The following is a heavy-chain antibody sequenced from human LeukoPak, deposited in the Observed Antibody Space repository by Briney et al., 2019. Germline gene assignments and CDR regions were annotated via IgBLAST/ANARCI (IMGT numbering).Heavy chain of an antibody. J-gene: IGHJ4*02. D-gene: IGHD3-22*01. CDR1: GYTSTGYY. V-gene: IGHV1-2*02. CDR3: ARGQERIGYYYDSSGYYLY. Sequence: ASVKVSCKASGYTSTGYYMHWVRQAPGQGLEWMGWINPNSGGTNYAQKFQGRVTMTRDTSISTAYMELSRLRSDDTAVYYCARGQERIGYYYDSSGYYLYWGQGTLVTVSS. CDR2: INPNSGGT.